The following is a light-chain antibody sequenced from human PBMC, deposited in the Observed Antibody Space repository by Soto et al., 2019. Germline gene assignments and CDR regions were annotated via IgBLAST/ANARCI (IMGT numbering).Light chain of an antibody. CDR3: CSYAGSSTPLYV. Sequence: QSALTQPASVSGSPGQSITISCTGTSSDVGSYNLVSWYQQHPGKAPKLMIYEVSKRPSGVSNRFSGSKSGNMASLTISGLQAEDEADYYCCSYAGSSTPLYVFGTGTKLTVL. J-gene: IGLJ1*01. CDR1: SSDVGSYNL. V-gene: IGLV2-23*02. CDR2: EVS.